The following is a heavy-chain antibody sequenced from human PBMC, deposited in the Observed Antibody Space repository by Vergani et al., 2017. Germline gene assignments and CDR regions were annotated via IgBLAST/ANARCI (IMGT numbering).Heavy chain of an antibody. CDR2: SYYSGSN. CDR1: GGSISSGGYY. Sequence: QVQLQESGPGLVKPSQTLSLTCTVSGGSISSGGYYWSWIRQQPGKGLEWIGYSYYSGSNYYNPSLKSRVTISVDTTKNQFSLKLSSVTAADTAVYYCARGYGYYYASSGYPPPGGWFDPWGQGTLVTVSS. D-gene: IGHD3-22*01. CDR3: ARGYGYYYASSGYPPPGGWFDP. J-gene: IGHJ5*02. V-gene: IGHV4-31*03.